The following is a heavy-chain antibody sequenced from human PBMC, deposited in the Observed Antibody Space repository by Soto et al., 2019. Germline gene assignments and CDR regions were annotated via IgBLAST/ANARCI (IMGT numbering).Heavy chain of an antibody. CDR2: INPNSGGT. V-gene: IGHV1-2*02. CDR3: ARGTNIVVVPAATSKYYYYGMDV. Sequence: ASVKVSCKASGYTFTGYYMHWVRQAPGQGLEWMGWINPNSGGTNYAQKFQGRVTMTRDTSISTAYMELSRLRSDDTAVYYCARGTNIVVVPAATSKYYYYGMDVWGQGTTVTVSS. J-gene: IGHJ6*02. D-gene: IGHD2-2*01. CDR1: GYTFTGYY.